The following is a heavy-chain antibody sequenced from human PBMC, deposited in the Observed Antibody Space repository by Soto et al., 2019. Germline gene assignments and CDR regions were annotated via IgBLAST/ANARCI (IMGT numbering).Heavy chain of an antibody. CDR1: GYTFTGYY. Sequence: DSVKVSCKASGYTFTGYYMHWERQAAGEGLEWIGWTDPNSGGTNYAQKFEDRVTMTRDTSISTAYMELSRLRSDDTAVYYCATAREGDYGDSRADYWGQGTLVPVSS. V-gene: IGHV1-2*02. CDR3: ATAREGDYGDSRADY. CDR2: TDPNSGGT. J-gene: IGHJ4*01. D-gene: IGHD4-17*01.